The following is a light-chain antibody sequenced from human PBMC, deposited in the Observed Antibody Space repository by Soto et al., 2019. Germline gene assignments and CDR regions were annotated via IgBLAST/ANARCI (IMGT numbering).Light chain of an antibody. Sequence: DIQMTQSPSTLSASVGDRVTITCRASQTISNWLAWYQQEPGKAPKLLIYDASSLRSGVPSRFSGSGFATDLSLPISSLQPDDFATCYCQQYSIYHYTFGQGTKLEI. CDR3: QQYSIYHYT. CDR1: QTISNW. J-gene: IGKJ2*01. V-gene: IGKV1-5*01. CDR2: DAS.